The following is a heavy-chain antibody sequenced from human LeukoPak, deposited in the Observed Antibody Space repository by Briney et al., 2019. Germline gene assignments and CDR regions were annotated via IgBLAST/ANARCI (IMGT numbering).Heavy chain of an antibody. V-gene: IGHV4-59*01. J-gene: IGHJ4*02. CDR3: ARQDTGGLDY. D-gene: IGHD2-8*02. CDR2: ISYSGST. Sequence: SETLSLTCTVSGGSISSYYWSWIRQPPGKGLEWIGYISYSGSTSYNPSLKSRVTISVDTSKNLFSLKLTSVTAADTAVYYCARQDTGGLDYWGQGILVTVSP. CDR1: GGSISSYY.